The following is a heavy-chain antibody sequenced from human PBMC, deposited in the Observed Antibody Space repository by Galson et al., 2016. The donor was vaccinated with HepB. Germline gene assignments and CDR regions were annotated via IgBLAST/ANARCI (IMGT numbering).Heavy chain of an antibody. CDR1: GGSISSSTYY. CDR3: ATWEPGPN. D-gene: IGHD1-26*01. CDR2: FFSGGNT. V-gene: IGHV4-39*01. J-gene: IGHJ4*02. Sequence: ETLSLTCTVSGGSISSSTYYWGWIRQPPGKGLEWIGSFFSGGNTYYNPSLKSRVTISVDTSKNQFSLRLSSVTAADTAVYYCATWEPGPNWGQGTLVTVSS.